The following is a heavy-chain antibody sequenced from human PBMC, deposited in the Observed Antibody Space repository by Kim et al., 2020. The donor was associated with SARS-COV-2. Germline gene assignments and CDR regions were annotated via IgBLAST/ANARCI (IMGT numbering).Heavy chain of an antibody. CDR3: AKDSYCSSTSCLDGHYYGMDV. CDR2: ISYDGSNK. Sequence: GALRLSCAASGFTFSSYGMHWVRQAPGKGLEWVAVISYDGSNKYYADSVKGRFTISRDNSKNTLYLQMNSLRAEDTAVYYCAKDSYCSSTSCLDGHYYGMDVWGQGTTVTVSS. D-gene: IGHD2-2*01. CDR1: GFTFSSYG. J-gene: IGHJ6*02. V-gene: IGHV3-30*18.